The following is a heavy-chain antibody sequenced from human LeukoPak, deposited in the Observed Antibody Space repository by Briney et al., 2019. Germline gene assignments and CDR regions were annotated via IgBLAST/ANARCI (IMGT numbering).Heavy chain of an antibody. CDR1: GFTFSSYV. CDR3: AKQLGYCSDGSCYFPY. CDR2: IDSGHTT. J-gene: IGHJ4*02. Sequence: GGSLRLSCVASGFTFSSYVMRWVRQAPGKGLEWVSSIDSGHTTYYADSVQGRFTISRDNSKSTLCLQMNSLRAEDTAVYYCAKQLGYCSDGSCYFPYWGQGTLVTVSS. V-gene: IGHV3-23*01. D-gene: IGHD2-15*01.